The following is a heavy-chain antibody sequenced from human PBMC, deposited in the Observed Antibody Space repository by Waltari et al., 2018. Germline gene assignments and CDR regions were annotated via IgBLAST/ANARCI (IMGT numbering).Heavy chain of an antibody. CDR3: ARVWEVRGYDLTDY. V-gene: IGHV1-69*12. D-gene: IGHD5-12*01. CDR2: IIPIFGTA. Sequence: GQLVQAGAGGKKPGSSGTVSCKASGSTVSRYAIRVVRQAPGQGLECLGGIIPIFGTANYAQKFQGRVTITADESTSTAYMELSSLRSEDTAVYCCARVWEVRGYDLTDYWGQGTLVTVSS. CDR1: GSTVSRYA. J-gene: IGHJ4*02.